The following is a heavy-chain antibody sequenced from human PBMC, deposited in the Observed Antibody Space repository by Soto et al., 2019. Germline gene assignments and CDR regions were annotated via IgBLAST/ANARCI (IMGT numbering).Heavy chain of an antibody. V-gene: IGHV3-23*01. CDR1: GFTFSSYA. CDR2: ISGSGGST. J-gene: IGHJ4*02. Sequence: GGSLRLSCAASGFTFSSYAMSWVRQAPGKGLEWVSAISGSGGSTYYADPVRGRFTISRDNSKNTLYLQMNSLRAEDTAVYYCAKQYYYDSSGPETIDYWGQGTLVTVSS. CDR3: AKQYYYDSSGPETIDY. D-gene: IGHD3-22*01.